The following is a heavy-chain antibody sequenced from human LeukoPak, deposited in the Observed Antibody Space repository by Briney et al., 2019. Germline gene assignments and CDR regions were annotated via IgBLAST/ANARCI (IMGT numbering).Heavy chain of an antibody. Sequence: SVKVSCKASGGTFSSYAISWVRQAPGQGLEWMGGIIPIFGTANYAQKFQGRVTITADKSTSTAYMELSSLRSEDTAVYYCARDPFGTAMVRGGLDYWGQGTLVTVSS. J-gene: IGHJ4*02. CDR3: ARDPFGTAMVRGGLDY. D-gene: IGHD5-18*01. CDR2: IIPIFGTA. CDR1: GGTFSSYA. V-gene: IGHV1-69*06.